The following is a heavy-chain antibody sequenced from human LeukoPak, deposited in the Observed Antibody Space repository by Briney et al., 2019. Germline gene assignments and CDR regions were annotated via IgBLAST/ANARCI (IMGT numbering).Heavy chain of an antibody. D-gene: IGHD6-6*01. V-gene: IGHV1-46*01. Sequence: ASVKVSCKASGYTFTSYYMHWVRQAPGQGLEWMGIINPSGGSTSYAQKFQGRVTMTRDTSTSTVYMELSSLRPEDTAVYYCARTRARIPAMRKDNWFDPWGQGTLVTVSS. CDR2: INPSGGST. J-gene: IGHJ5*02. CDR3: ARTRARIPAMRKDNWFDP. CDR1: GYTFTSYY.